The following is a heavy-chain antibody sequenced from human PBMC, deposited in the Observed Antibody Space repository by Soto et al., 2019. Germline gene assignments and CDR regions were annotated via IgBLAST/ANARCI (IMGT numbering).Heavy chain of an antibody. CDR1: GFTFSSYA. Sequence: HPGGSLRLSCAAPGFTFSSYAMSWVRQAPGKGLEWVSAISGSGGSTYYADSVKGRFTISRDNSKNTLYLQMNSLRAEDTAVYYCAEDTEWELLFDYWGQGTLVTVSS. CDR2: ISGSGGST. V-gene: IGHV3-23*01. J-gene: IGHJ4*02. CDR3: AEDTEWELLFDY. D-gene: IGHD1-26*01.